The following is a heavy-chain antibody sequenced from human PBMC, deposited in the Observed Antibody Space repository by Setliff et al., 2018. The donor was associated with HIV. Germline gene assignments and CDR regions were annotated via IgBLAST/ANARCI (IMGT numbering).Heavy chain of an antibody. V-gene: IGHV1-46*01. Sequence: ASVKVSCKASGYTFTNYYMHWVRQAPGQGLEWMGVINPSSGGTHYAQKFQGRVTIIAETSTDTAYMELSSLRSEDTAVYYCTAWGHSGSSGHYMDVWGKGTKVTVSS. J-gene: IGHJ6*03. D-gene: IGHD1-26*01. CDR1: GYTFTNYY. CDR3: TAWGHSGSSGHYMDV. CDR2: INPSSGGT.